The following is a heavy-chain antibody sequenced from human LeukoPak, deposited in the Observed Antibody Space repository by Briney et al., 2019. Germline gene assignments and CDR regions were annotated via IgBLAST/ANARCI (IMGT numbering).Heavy chain of an antibody. CDR3: ARIVRGYDPGAFDY. D-gene: IGHD5-12*01. CDR1: GGSFSGYY. Sequence: PSETLSLTCAVYGGSFSGYYWSWIRQPPGKGLEWMGEINHSGSTNYNPSLKSRVTISVDTSKNQFSLKLSSVTAADTAVYYCARIVRGYDPGAFDYWGQGTLVTVSS. CDR2: INHSGST. J-gene: IGHJ4*02. V-gene: IGHV4-34*01.